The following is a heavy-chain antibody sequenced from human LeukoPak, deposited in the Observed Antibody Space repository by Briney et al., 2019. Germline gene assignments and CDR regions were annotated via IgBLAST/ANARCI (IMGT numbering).Heavy chain of an antibody. D-gene: IGHD3-3*01. CDR2: MNPNSGNT. Sequence: GASGKVSCKASGYTFTSYDINWVRQATGQGLEWMGWMNPNSGNTGYAQKFQGRVTMTRNTSISTAYMELSSLRSEDTAVYYCARGSVLAIFGVVIMGNWFDPWGQGTLVTVSS. CDR1: GYTFTSYD. CDR3: ARGSVLAIFGVVIMGNWFDP. J-gene: IGHJ5*02. V-gene: IGHV1-8*01.